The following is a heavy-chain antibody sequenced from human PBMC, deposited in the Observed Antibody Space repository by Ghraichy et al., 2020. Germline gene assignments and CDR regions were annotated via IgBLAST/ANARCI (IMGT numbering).Heavy chain of an antibody. CDR3: ARDLSLTGETDY. J-gene: IGHJ4*02. CDR2: IYYSGST. V-gene: IGHV4-31*03. D-gene: IGHD7-27*01. CDR1: GGSISSGGYY. Sequence: SETLSLTCTVSGGSISSGGYYWSWIRQHPGKGLEWIGYIYYSGSTYYNPSLKSRVTISVDTSKNQFSLKLSSVTAADTAVYYCARDLSLTGETDYWGQGTLVTVSS.